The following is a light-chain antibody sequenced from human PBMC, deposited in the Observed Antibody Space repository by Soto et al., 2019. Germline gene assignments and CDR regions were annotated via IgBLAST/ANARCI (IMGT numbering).Light chain of an antibody. J-gene: IGKJ2*01. Sequence: TVLTQSPGTLSLFPGERATLSCRASQSVSGSYLAWYQQKPGQAPRLLIYSASSRATGISDRFSGSGSGTDFTLTISRLEPEDFAVYYCQQYGNSPYTFGQGTKLEIK. V-gene: IGKV3-20*01. CDR2: SAS. CDR1: QSVSGSY. CDR3: QQYGNSPYT.